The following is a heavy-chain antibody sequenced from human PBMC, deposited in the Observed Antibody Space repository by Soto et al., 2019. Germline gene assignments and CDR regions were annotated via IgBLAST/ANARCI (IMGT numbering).Heavy chain of an antibody. D-gene: IGHD2-15*01. CDR3: ACNWVVVAATASLFDY. V-gene: IGHV1-46*01. Sequence: GASVKVSCKASGYTFTSYYMHWVRQAPGQGLEWMGIINPSGGSTSYAQKFQGRVTMTRDTSTSTVYMELSRLRSEDTAVYYFACNWVVVAATASLFDYWVQGTLVTVSS. CDR1: GYTFTSYY. CDR2: INPSGGST. J-gene: IGHJ4*02.